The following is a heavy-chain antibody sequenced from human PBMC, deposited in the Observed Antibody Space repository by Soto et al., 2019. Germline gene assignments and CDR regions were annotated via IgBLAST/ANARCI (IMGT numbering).Heavy chain of an antibody. V-gene: IGHV1-69*13. CDR1: GCTFSSYA. CDR2: IIPIFGTA. J-gene: IGHJ6*02. Sequence: VASVKVSCKASGCTFSSYAISWVRQAPGQGLEWMGGIIPIFGTANYAQKLQGRVTITADESTSTAYMGLSSLRSEDTAVYYCARGVVYCSSTSCPTGGDYYYGMDVWGQGTTVTVSS. CDR3: ARGVVYCSSTSCPTGGDYYYGMDV. D-gene: IGHD2-2*01.